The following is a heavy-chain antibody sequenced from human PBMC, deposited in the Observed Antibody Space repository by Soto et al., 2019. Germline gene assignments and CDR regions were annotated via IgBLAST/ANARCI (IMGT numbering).Heavy chain of an antibody. D-gene: IGHD3-22*01. Sequence: TGGSLRLSCAASGFTFSSYSMNWVRQAPGKGLEWVSYISSSSSTIYYADSVKGRFTISRDNAKNSLYLQMNSLRAEDTAVYYCARDQLYYNDISGRPLNAFDVWGQGTMVTVSS. V-gene: IGHV3-48*01. J-gene: IGHJ3*01. CDR1: GFTFSSYS. CDR2: ISSSSSTI. CDR3: ARDQLYYNDISGRPLNAFDV.